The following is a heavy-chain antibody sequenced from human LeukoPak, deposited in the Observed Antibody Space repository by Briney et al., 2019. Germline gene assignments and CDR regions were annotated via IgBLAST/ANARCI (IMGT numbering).Heavy chain of an antibody. J-gene: IGHJ4*02. D-gene: IGHD3-10*01. CDR2: IYYSGST. Sequence: SETLSLTCTVSGGSISSGGYYWSWIRQHPGKGLEWIGYIYYSGSTYYNPSLKSRVTISVDTSKNQFSLKLSSVTAADTAVYYCARGVMIRGVIIKSPDAYYFDYWGQGTLVTVSS. CDR1: GGSISSGGYY. CDR3: ARGVMIRGVIIKSPDAYYFDY. V-gene: IGHV4-31*03.